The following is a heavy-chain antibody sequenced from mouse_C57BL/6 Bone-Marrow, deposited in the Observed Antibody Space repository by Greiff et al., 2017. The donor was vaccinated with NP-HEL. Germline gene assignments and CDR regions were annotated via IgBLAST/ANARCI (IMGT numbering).Heavy chain of an antibody. Sequence: EVQGVESGGGLVQSGRSLRLSCATSGFTFSDFYMEWVRQAPGKGLEWIAASRNKANDYTTEYSASVKGRFIVSRDTSQSILYLQMNALRAEDTAIYYCARAPITTVVATHWYFDVWGTGTTVTVSS. D-gene: IGHD1-1*01. V-gene: IGHV7-1*01. J-gene: IGHJ1*03. CDR1: GFTFSDFY. CDR2: SRNKANDYTT. CDR3: ARAPITTVVATHWYFDV.